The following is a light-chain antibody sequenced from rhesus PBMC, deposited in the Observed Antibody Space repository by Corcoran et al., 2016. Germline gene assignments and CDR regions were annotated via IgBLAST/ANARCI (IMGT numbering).Light chain of an antibody. V-gene: IGLV2S7*01. J-gene: IGLJ1*01. CDR2: DVS. Sequence: QSAPTQPPSVSGSPGQSVTISCTGTSSDVGAYSYVSWYQNHPGKAPKLMIYDVSQRPSGVSDRFSGSKSGNTASLTISGLQAEDEADYYCCSYTTSSTYIFGAGTRLTVL. CDR1: SSDVGAYSY. CDR3: CSYTTSSTYI.